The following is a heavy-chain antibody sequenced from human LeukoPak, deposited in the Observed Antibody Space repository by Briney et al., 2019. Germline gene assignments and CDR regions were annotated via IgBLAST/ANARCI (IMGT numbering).Heavy chain of an antibody. CDR1: GYTFTGYY. Sequence: ASVKVSCKASGYTFTGYYMHWVRQAPGQGLEWMRLINPNSGGTNYAQKFQGRVTMTRDTSISTAYMELSRLRSDDTAVYYCARDVVIVVVPAAKFDPWGQGTLVTVSS. V-gene: IGHV1-2*02. J-gene: IGHJ5*02. CDR3: ARDVVIVVVPAAKFDP. CDR2: INPNSGGT. D-gene: IGHD2-2*01.